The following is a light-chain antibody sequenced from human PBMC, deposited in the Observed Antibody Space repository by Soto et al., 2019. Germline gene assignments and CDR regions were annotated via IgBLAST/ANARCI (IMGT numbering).Light chain of an antibody. Sequence: EIVLTQSPATLSLSPGERATLSCRASQSVDRYLAWYQQRPAQAPRLLIYDASNRANGIPARFSGSGSGTDFTLTISSLEPEDLAVYYCQQRSVWPRTFGQGTRVEI. J-gene: IGKJ1*01. CDR3: QQRSVWPRT. CDR1: QSVDRY. V-gene: IGKV3-11*01. CDR2: DAS.